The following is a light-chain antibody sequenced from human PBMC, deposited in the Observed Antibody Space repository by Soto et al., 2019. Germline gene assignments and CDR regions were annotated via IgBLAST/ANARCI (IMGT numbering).Light chain of an antibody. CDR2: EVT. CDR3: CSYADNNDYV. CDR1: SSDVGAYNY. Sequence: QSVLTQPPSASGSLGQSVTISCTGTSSDVGAYNYVSWYQQHPGKAPKLMIYEVTRRPSGVPDRFSGSKSGNTASLNVSGLQAVDEADYYCCSYADNNDYVFGTGTKLTVL. V-gene: IGLV2-8*01. J-gene: IGLJ1*01.